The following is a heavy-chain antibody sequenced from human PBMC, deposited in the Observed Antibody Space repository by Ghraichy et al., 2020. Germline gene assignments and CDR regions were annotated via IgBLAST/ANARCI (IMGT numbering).Heavy chain of an antibody. CDR1: GGSISSGGYY. CDR2: IYYSGST. V-gene: IGHV4-31*03. Sequence: SETLSLTCTVSGGSISSGGYYWSWIRQHPGKGLEWIGYIYYSGSTYYNPSLKSRVTISVDTSKNQFSLKLSSVTAADTAVYYCARGKSSGSWYLYYFDYWGQGTLVTVSS. J-gene: IGHJ4*02. D-gene: IGHD6-13*01. CDR3: ARGKSSGSWYLYYFDY.